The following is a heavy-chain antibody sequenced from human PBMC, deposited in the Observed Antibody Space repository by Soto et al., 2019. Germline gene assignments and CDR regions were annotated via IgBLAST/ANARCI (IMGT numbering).Heavy chain of an antibody. CDR1: GFTFNSYW. CDR3: VKGGTYFDY. D-gene: IGHD1-1*01. CDR2: IDSDGSST. V-gene: IGHV3-74*01. Sequence: EVQLVESGGGLVQPGGSLRLSCAASGFTFNSYWMHWVRQAPGKGLVWVSRIDSDGSSTSYADSVKGRFTISRDNAKKTLYLQRNSLGADDTAVYYCVKGGTYFDYWGQGTLVTVSS. J-gene: IGHJ4*02.